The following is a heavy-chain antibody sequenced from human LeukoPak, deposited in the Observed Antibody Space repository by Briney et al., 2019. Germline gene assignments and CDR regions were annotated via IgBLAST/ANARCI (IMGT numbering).Heavy chain of an antibody. CDR1: GYTFTSYY. J-gene: IGHJ3*02. V-gene: IGHV1-46*01. CDR2: INPSGGST. Sequence: ASVKVSCKASGYTFTSYYMHWVRQAPGQGLEGMGIINPSGGSTSYAQKFQGRVTMTRDTSTSTVYMELSSLRSEDTAVYYCARDRYSSGWYVGAFDIWGQGTMVTVSS. CDR3: ARDRYSSGWYVGAFDI. D-gene: IGHD6-19*01.